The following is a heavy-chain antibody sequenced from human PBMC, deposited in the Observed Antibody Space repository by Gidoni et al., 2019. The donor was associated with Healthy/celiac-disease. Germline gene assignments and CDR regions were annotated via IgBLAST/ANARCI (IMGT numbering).Heavy chain of an antibody. CDR3: ASGIAAAGTGY. J-gene: IGHJ4*02. D-gene: IGHD6-13*01. Sequence: QLQLQESGPGLVKPSATLSLPCTVSGGSISSSSYYWGWIRQPPGKGLEWIGSIYYSGSTYYNPSLKSRVTISVDTSKNQFSLKLSSVTAADTAVYYCASGIAAAGTGYWGQGTLVTVSS. V-gene: IGHV4-39*01. CDR1: GGSISSSSYY. CDR2: IYYSGST.